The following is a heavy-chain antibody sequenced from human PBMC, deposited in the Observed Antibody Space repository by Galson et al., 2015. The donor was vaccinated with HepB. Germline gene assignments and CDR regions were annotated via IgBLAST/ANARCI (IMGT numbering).Heavy chain of an antibody. V-gene: IGHV6-1*01. Sequence: CAISGDSVSSNSAAWNWIRQSPSRGLEWLGRTYYRSKWYNDYAVSVKSRITINPDTSKNQFSLQLNSVTPEDTAVYYCARGEDYSNHLSLGYWGQGTLVTVSS. CDR3: ARGEDYSNHLSLGY. CDR2: TYYRSKWYN. J-gene: IGHJ4*02. CDR1: GDSVSSNSAA. D-gene: IGHD4-11*01.